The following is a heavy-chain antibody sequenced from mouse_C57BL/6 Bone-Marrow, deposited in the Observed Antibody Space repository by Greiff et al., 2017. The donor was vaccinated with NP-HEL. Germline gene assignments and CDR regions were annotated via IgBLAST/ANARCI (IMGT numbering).Heavy chain of an antibody. V-gene: IGHV1-82*01. CDR3: ARIYYGYAWFAY. Sequence: VQLQQSGPELVKPGASVKISCKASGYAFSSSWMNWVKQRPGKGLEWIGRIYPGDGDTNYNGKFKGKATLTADKSSSTAYMQLSSLTSEDSAVYFCARIYYGYAWFAYWGQGTLVTVSA. CDR1: GYAFSSSW. J-gene: IGHJ3*01. CDR2: IYPGDGDT. D-gene: IGHD2-2*01.